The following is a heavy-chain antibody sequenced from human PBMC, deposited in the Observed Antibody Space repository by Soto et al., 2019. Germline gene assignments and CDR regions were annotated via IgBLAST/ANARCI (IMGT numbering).Heavy chain of an antibody. Sequence: QVQLQQWGAGLLKPSETLSLTCAVYGGSFSGYYWSWIRQPPGKGLEWIGEINHSGSTNYNPSLKSRGTISVDTSKNQCSLKLSSVTAADTAVYYCARVGSSSSYRFDYWGQGTLVTVSS. CDR2: INHSGST. J-gene: IGHJ4*02. D-gene: IGHD6-6*01. CDR1: GGSFSGYY. CDR3: ARVGSSSSYRFDY. V-gene: IGHV4-34*01.